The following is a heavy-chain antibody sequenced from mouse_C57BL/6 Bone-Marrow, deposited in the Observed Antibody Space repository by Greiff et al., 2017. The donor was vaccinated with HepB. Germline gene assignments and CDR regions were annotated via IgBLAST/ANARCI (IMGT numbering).Heavy chain of an antibody. Sequence: QVQLQQPGAELVRPGTSVKLSCKASGYTFTSYWMHWVQQRPGQGLEWIGVIDPSDSYTNYNQKFKGKATLTVDTSSSTAYMQLSSLTSEDSAVYYCARPYTWFAYWGQGTLVTVSA. D-gene: IGHD2-12*01. CDR2: IDPSDSYT. V-gene: IGHV1-59*01. CDR1: GYTFTSYW. CDR3: ARPYTWFAY. J-gene: IGHJ3*01.